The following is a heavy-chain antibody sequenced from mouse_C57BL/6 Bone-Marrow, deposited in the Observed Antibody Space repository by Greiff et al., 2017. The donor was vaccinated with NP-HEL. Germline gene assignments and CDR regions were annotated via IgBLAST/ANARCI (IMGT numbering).Heavy chain of an antibody. CDR2: IDPENGDT. CDR1: GFNIKDDY. V-gene: IGHV14-4*01. J-gene: IGHJ4*01. D-gene: IGHD2-1*01. CDR3: TTYYYYAMDY. Sequence: EVQLQQSGAELVRPGASVKLSCTASGFNIKDDYMHWVKQRPEQGLEWIGWIDPENGDTEYASKFQGKAPITADTSSNTAYLQLSSLTSEDTAVYYCTTYYYYAMDYWGQGTSVTVSS.